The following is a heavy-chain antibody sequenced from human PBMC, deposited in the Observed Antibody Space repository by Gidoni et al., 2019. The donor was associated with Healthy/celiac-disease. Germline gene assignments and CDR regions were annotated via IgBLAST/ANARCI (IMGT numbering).Heavy chain of an antibody. J-gene: IGHJ6*02. Sequence: EVQLVESGGGLVQPGGSRRLSCAASVLTFSSYWLSWVRQDPVKGLEWVANIKQDGSEKYYVDSVKGRFTISRDNAKNSMYLKMNSLRAEDTAVYYCARDTEAGRRPFDYYYYGMDVWGQGTTVTVSS. CDR1: VLTFSSYW. CDR3: ARDTEAGRRPFDYYYYGMDV. CDR2: IKQDGSEK. V-gene: IGHV3-7*01. D-gene: IGHD3-10*01.